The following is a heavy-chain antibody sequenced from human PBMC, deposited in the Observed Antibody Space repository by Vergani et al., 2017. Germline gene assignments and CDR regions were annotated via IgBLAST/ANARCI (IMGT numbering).Heavy chain of an antibody. D-gene: IGHD2-2*01. V-gene: IGHV2-26*01. Sequence: QVTWKEAGPGRGKATETLTLTCTVSGFSLSNARMGVSWMRQPPGKALEWLAHIFSNDEKSYSTSLKSRLTISKDTSKSQVVLTMTNMDPVDTATYYCARIFDDTVVPAAIGRGWFDPWGQGTLVTVSS. J-gene: IGHJ5*02. CDR1: GFSLSNARMG. CDR3: ARIFDDTVVPAAIGRGWFDP. CDR2: IFSNDEK.